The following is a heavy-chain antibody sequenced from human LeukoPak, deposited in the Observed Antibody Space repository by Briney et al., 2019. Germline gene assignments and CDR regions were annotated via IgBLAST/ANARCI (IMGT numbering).Heavy chain of an antibody. V-gene: IGHV4-30-2*01. Sequence: SQTLSLTCTVSGGSISIGSYYRRWIRQPPGKGLEWIGYIYHSGSTYYNPSLKSRVTISVDRSKNQFSLKLSSVTAADTAVYYCARYGEMATIQVYWGQGTLVTVSS. J-gene: IGHJ4*02. CDR1: GGSISIGSYY. CDR2: IYHSGST. CDR3: ARYGEMATIQVY. D-gene: IGHD5-24*01.